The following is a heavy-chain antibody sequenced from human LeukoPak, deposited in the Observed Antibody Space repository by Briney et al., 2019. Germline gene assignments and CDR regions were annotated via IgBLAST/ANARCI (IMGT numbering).Heavy chain of an antibody. CDR2: ISWNSGSI. D-gene: IGHD2-2*02. Sequence: GGSLRLSCAASGFTFDDYAMHWVRQAPGKGLEWVSGISWNSGSIGYADSVKGRFTISRDNAKNSLYLQMNSLRAEDTAVYYCARSSGGGYQLLYSDAFDIWGQGTMVTVSS. CDR3: ARSSGGGYQLLYSDAFDI. CDR1: GFTFDDYA. J-gene: IGHJ3*02. V-gene: IGHV3-9*01.